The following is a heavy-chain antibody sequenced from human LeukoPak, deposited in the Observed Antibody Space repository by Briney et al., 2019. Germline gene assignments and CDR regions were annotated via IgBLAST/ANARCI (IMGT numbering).Heavy chain of an antibody. V-gene: IGHV5-51*01. J-gene: IGHJ4*02. CDR3: TRREYNDYWTAFPF. D-gene: IGHD2/OR15-2a*01. CDR1: GYIFSDYW. CDR2: IYPHDFNV. Sequence: GESLKISCKTSGYIFSDYWIAWVRQTPGKGLEWMGIIYPHDFNVKYSPSFQGHVTISVDKSVSTAYLQWNTLKASDTATYFCTRREYNDYWTAFPFWGQGTDVALSS.